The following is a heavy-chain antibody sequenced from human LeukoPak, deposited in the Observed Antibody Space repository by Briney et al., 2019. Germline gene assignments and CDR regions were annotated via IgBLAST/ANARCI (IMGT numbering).Heavy chain of an antibody. D-gene: IGHD3-10*01. CDR1: GYSFTSYW. CDR3: ATNTMFRGIHAFDI. CDR2: IYPGDSDT. Sequence: GESLKISRKGSGYSFTSYWIGWVRQMPGKGLEWMGIIYPGDSDTRYSPSFQGLVTISADKSISTAYLQWSSLKASDSAMYYCATNTMFRGIHAFDIWGQGTMVTVSS. J-gene: IGHJ3*02. V-gene: IGHV5-51*01.